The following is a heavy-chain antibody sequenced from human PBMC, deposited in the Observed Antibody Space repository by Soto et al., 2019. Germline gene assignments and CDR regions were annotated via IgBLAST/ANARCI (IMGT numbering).Heavy chain of an antibody. D-gene: IGHD3-16*01. Sequence: QVQVVQSGAEVKKPGSSVKVSCKVSGGIFTNNAISWVRQAPGQGLEWLGGVIPLFDTAYYAQIFRGRLRIAAGGATTTVYMELSGLTSADTAVYFCATGGHNDGYNFYHGMDVWGQGTTVTVS. CDR1: GGIFTNNA. CDR2: VIPLFDTA. V-gene: IGHV1-69*01. J-gene: IGHJ6*02. CDR3: ATGGHNDGYNFYHGMDV.